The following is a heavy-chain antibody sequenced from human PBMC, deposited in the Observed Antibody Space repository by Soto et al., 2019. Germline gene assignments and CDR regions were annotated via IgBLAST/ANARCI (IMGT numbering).Heavy chain of an antibody. CDR3: ARVEKVAGPYYYYYYGMDV. D-gene: IGHD6-19*01. Sequence: SLRLSCAASGFTLSTYDMHWVRQATGKGLEWVAALSYAGDTYYPGSVKGRFTVSRESAKNSLYLQMNSLTAGDTAVYYCARVEKVAGPYYYYYYGMDVWGQGTTVTVSS. V-gene: IGHV3-13*01. CDR1: GFTLSTYD. CDR2: LSYAGDT. J-gene: IGHJ6*02.